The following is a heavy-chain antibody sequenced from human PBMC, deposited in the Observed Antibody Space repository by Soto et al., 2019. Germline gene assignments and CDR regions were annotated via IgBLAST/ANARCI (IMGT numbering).Heavy chain of an antibody. Sequence: GGSLRLSCAASGFTFSSYGMHWVRQAPGKGLEWVAVIWYDGSNKYYADSVKGRFTISRDNSKNTLYLQMNSLRAEDTAVYYSGKDQSFHCGNKGGYWGQETLVTVS. CDR2: IWYDGSNK. V-gene: IGHV3-33*06. CDR1: GFTFSSYG. D-gene: IGHD2-21*02. J-gene: IGHJ4*02. CDR3: GKDQSFHCGNKGGY.